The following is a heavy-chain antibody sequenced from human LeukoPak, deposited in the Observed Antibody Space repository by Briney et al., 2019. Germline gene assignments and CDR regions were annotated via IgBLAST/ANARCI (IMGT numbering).Heavy chain of an antibody. V-gene: IGHV3-48*01. CDR1: GFTFTKFW. Sequence: PGESLRLSCEASGFTFTKFWMSWVRQAPGKGLEWVSYISSSSSTIYYADSVKGRFTISRDNSKNTLFLQMNSLTTEDTAVYYCARDKGEWLRFTRFDYWGQGTLVTVSS. CDR3: ARDKGEWLRFTRFDY. CDR2: ISSSSSTI. D-gene: IGHD5-12*01. J-gene: IGHJ4*02.